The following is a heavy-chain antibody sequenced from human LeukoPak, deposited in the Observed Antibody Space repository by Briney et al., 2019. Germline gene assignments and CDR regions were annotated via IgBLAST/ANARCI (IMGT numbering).Heavy chain of an antibody. J-gene: IGHJ4*02. CDR3: ARDLFRYGDYSQ. CDR2: INPNSGGT. V-gene: IGHV1-2*02. Sequence: ASVQVSCKASGYTFTGYYMHWVRQAPGKGLEWMGWINPNSGGTNYAQKFQGRVTMTRDTSISTAYMELSRLRSDDTAVYYCARDLFRYGDYSQWGQGTLVTVSS. CDR1: GYTFTGYY. D-gene: IGHD4-17*01.